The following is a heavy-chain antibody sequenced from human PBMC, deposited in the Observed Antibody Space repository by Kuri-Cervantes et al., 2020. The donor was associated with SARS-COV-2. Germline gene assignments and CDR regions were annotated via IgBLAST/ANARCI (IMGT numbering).Heavy chain of an antibody. CDR2: IRSKAYGGTT. CDR1: GFTFGDYA. V-gene: IGHV3-49*04. Sequence: GESLKISCTASGFTFGDYAMSWVRQAPGKGLEWVGFIRSKAYGGTTEYAASVKGRFTISRDDSKSIAYLRMNSLKTEDTAVYYCTTDPNYDFWSGYPQFDYWGQGTLVTVSS. CDR3: TTDPNYDFWSGYPQFDY. D-gene: IGHD3-3*01. J-gene: IGHJ4*02.